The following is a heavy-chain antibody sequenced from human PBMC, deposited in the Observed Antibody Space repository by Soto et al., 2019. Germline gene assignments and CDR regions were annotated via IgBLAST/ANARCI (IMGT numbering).Heavy chain of an antibody. CDR3: VKGSPYSSRWAPYYYYGMDV. CDR1: GFTFSSYA. V-gene: IGHV3-64D*06. D-gene: IGHD6-13*01. CDR2: ISSNGGST. J-gene: IGHJ6*02. Sequence: GGSLRLSCSASGFTFSSYAMHWVRQAPGKGLEYVSAISSNGGSTYYADSVKGRFTISRDNSKNTLYLKMSSPRAEDTAVYYCVKGSPYSSRWAPYYYYGMDVWGQGTTVTVSS.